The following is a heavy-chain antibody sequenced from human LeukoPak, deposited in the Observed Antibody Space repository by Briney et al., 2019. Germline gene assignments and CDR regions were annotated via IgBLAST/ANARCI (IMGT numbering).Heavy chain of an antibody. CDR2: IYTSGST. J-gene: IGHJ6*03. V-gene: IGHV4-4*07. CDR3: ARVGYYDSRDYLNYYYYMDV. Sequence: PSETLSLTCTVSGGSISSYYWSWIRQPAGKGLEWIGRIYTSGSTNYNPSLKSRVTISVDTSKNQLSLKLTSVTAADTAVYYCARVGYYDSRDYLNYYYYMDVWGKGTTVTISS. D-gene: IGHD3-22*01. CDR1: GGSISSYY.